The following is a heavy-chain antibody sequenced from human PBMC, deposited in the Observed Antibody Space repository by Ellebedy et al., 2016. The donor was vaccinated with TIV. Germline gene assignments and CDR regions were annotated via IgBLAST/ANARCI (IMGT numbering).Heavy chain of an antibody. CDR3: AAYYGGRFDY. Sequence: MPSETLSLTCNVSGGSISTFYWSWIRQPPGKGLEFIGYIYYIGITNYNPSLESRVAISIATSENQFSLRLSSVTAADTAVYYCAAYYGGRFDYWGQGTLVTVSS. J-gene: IGHJ4*02. CDR1: GGSISTFY. V-gene: IGHV4-59*01. CDR2: IYYIGIT. D-gene: IGHD4-23*01.